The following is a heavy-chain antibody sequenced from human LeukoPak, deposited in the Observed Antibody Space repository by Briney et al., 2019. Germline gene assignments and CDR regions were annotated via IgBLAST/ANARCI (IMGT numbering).Heavy chain of an antibody. V-gene: IGHV3-74*01. D-gene: IGHD2-21*01. CDR3: ARSLWMSLSIQYYFDS. Sequence: SGGSLRLSCAASGFSFSDYWMHWVRQAPGKGLVWVSHVDNDGTDTTYADSVKGRFIISRDNAKNTLYLQMNSLTPEDTAVYYCARSLWMSLSIQYYFDSWGQGTLVTVSS. J-gene: IGHJ4*02. CDR2: VDNDGTDT. CDR1: GFSFSDYW.